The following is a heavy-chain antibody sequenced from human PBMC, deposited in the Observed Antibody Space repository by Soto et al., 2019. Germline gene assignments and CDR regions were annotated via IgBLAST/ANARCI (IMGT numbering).Heavy chain of an antibody. D-gene: IGHD3-22*01. Sequence: QLQLQESGSGLVKPSQTLSLTCAVSGGSISSGGYSWSWIRQPPGKGLDWIGYIYHSGSTYYNPSLKGRVTISVNRSKNKLSLKLSSVTSADKAVYYCARALHDSRGYRTWYNWFDPWGQGTLVTVSS. CDR1: GGSISSGGYS. CDR3: ARALHDSRGYRTWYNWFDP. CDR2: IYHSGST. J-gene: IGHJ5*02. V-gene: IGHV4-30-2*01.